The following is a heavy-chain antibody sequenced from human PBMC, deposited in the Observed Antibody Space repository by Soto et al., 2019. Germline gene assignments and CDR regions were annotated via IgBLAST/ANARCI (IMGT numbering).Heavy chain of an antibody. CDR1: GYTFTSYG. V-gene: IGHV1-18*01. D-gene: IGHD6-6*01. J-gene: IGHJ4*02. Sequence: ASVKVSCKASGYTFTSYGISWVRQAPGQGLEWMGWISAYNGNTNYAQKLQGRVTMTTDTSTSTAYMELRSLRSDDTAVYYCAREVPSSIAARPYHSAFDYWGQGTLVTVSS. CDR2: ISAYNGNT. CDR3: AREVPSSIAARPYHSAFDY.